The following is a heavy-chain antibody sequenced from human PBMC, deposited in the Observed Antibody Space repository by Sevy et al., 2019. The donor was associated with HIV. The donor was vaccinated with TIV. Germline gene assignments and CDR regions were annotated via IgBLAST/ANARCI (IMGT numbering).Heavy chain of an antibody. CDR3: ATTKDYYENSGDPFDY. D-gene: IGHD3-22*01. CDR2: FDPEDDER. J-gene: IGHJ4*02. Sequence: ASVKVSCKVSGNTITQLSMHWVRQVPGKGLEWMGSFDPEDDERIYAQKFQGRVTMTEDTSTDTAYMELSSLKSEDTAVYYCATTKDYYENSGDPFDYWGQGTLVTVSS. V-gene: IGHV1-24*01. CDR1: GNTITQLS.